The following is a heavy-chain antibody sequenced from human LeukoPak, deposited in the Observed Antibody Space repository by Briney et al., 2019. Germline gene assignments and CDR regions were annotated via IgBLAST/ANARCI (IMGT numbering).Heavy chain of an antibody. CDR3: ARDKMYYDSSGYATNFDY. CDR2: ISSSSSTI. D-gene: IGHD3-22*01. J-gene: IGHJ4*02. V-gene: IGHV3-48*01. CDR1: GFTFSSYS. Sequence: HPGGSLRLSCAASGFTFSSYSMNWVRQAPGKGLEWVSYISSSSSTIYYADSVKGRFTISRDNAKNSLYLQMNSLRAEDTAVYYCARDKMYYDSSGYATNFDYWGQGTLVTVSS.